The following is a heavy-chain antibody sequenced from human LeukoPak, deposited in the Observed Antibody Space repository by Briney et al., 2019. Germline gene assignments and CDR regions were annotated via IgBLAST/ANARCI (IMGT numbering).Heavy chain of an antibody. CDR3: ARDSPQTGWLVLASLYYMDV. CDR1: EFTFSDYY. D-gene: IGHD6-19*01. Sequence: GGSLRLSCAASEFTFSDYYMSWIRQAPGKGLEWVSYISSSGSTIYYADSVKGRFTISRDNAKNSLYLQMNSLRAEDTAVYYCARDSPQTGWLVLASLYYMDVWGKGTTVTVSS. CDR2: ISSSGSTI. J-gene: IGHJ6*03. V-gene: IGHV3-11*01.